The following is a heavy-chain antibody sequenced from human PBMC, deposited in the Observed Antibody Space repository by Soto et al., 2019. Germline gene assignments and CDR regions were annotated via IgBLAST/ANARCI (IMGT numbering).Heavy chain of an antibody. Sequence: GGSLRLSCAASGFIFRDWFMSWIRQAPGKGLEWISYISKDSGRATRYAVSVKSRITINPDTSKNQFSLQLNSVTPEDTAVYYCARDLPPHINGITSWFDPWGQGTLVTVSS. D-gene: IGHD1-7*01. CDR1: GFIFRDWF. CDR2: ISKDSGRAT. J-gene: IGHJ5*02. V-gene: IGHV3-11*04. CDR3: ARDLPPHINGITSWFDP.